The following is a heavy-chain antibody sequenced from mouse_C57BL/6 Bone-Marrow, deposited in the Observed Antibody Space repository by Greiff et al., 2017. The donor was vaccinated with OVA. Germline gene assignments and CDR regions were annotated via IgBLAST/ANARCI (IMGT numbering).Heavy chain of an antibody. CDR1: GFTFSSYG. V-gene: IGHV5-6*01. CDR2: ISSGGSYT. D-gene: IGHD1-1*01. Sequence: EVKLVESGGDLVKPGGSLKPSCAASGFTFSSYGMSWVRQTPDKRLEWVATISSGGSYTYYPDSVKGRFTISRDNAKNTLYLQMSSLKSEDTAMYYCARHRVVASNGYWGQGTLVTVSA. CDR3: ARHRVVASNGY. J-gene: IGHJ3*02.